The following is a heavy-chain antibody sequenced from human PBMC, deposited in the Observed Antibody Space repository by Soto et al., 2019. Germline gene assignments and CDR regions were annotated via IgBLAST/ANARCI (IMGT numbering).Heavy chain of an antibody. Sequence: TLSITCTVSGGSLSTYSWSWIRQPPGKGLEWIGYIYHSGSTYYNPSLKSRVTISVDRSKNQFSLKLSSVTAADTAVYYCARLTPMGYFDYWGQGTLVTVSS. CDR1: GGSLSTYS. V-gene: IGHV4-30-2*01. CDR2: IYHSGST. J-gene: IGHJ4*02. CDR3: ARLTPMGYFDY. D-gene: IGHD3-10*01.